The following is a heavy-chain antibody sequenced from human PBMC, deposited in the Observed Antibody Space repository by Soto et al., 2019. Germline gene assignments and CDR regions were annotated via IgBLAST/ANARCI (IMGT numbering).Heavy chain of an antibody. CDR1: GGTFSSYA. V-gene: IGHV1-69*13. D-gene: IGHD3-22*01. J-gene: IGHJ5*02. CDR2: IIPIFGTA. CDR3: ARDPNYYDSSGYYYWFDP. Sequence: SVKVSCKASGGTFSSYAISWVRQAPGQGLEWMGGIIPIFGTANYAQKFQGRVTITADESTSTAYMELSSLRSEDTAVYYCARDPNYYDSSGYYYWFDPWGQGNLVTVS.